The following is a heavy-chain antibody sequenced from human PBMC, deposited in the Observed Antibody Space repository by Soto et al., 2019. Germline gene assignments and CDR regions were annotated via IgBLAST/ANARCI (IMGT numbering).Heavy chain of an antibody. CDR2: IYYRGNT. D-gene: IGHD1-26*01. V-gene: IGHV4-31*03. CDR3: ARGWDRGLYFDY. Sequence: SETLSLTSTVSGDSIRSGGFYWSWIRQHPGKGLEWIGYIYYRGNTYYNPSLESRVSISVDTSKNQFSLKLSSVTAADTAVYYCARGWDRGLYFDYWGQGTLVTVSS. J-gene: IGHJ4*02. CDR1: GDSIRSGGFY.